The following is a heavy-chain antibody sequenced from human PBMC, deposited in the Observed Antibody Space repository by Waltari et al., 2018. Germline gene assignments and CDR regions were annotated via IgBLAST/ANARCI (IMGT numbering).Heavy chain of an antibody. CDR1: GGSISSGNW. D-gene: IGHD3-3*01. CDR2: IYRSGST. V-gene: IGHV4-4*02. Sequence: QVQLQESGPGLVKPSGTLSLTCAISGGSISSGNWWSCVRQPPGKGLEWIGEIYRSGSTSYNPSLKSRVTISVDKSKNQFSLKLSSVTAADTAVYYCARGKRPDYDFWSGYGLFDYWGQGTLVTVSS. CDR3: ARGKRPDYDFWSGYGLFDY. J-gene: IGHJ4*02.